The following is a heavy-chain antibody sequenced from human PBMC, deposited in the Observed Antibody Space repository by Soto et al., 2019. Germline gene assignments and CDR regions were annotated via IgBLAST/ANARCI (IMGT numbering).Heavy chain of an antibody. CDR1: GYSLTSYG. J-gene: IGHJ4*02. CDR3: DSRHAIEVDTNY. V-gene: IGHV5-10-1*01. D-gene: IGHD6-19*01. CDR2: IDPSDSYT. Sequence: VDSLKVSCKFSGYSLTSYGIMCVRQMPGKGLEWMGRIDPSDSYTNYSPSFQGHVTISADKSISTAYLQWSSLKASDTAMYYCDSRHAIEVDTNYCGQGPLVTVYS.